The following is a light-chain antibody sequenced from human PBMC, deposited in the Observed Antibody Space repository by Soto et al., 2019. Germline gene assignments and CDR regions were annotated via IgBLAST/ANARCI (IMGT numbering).Light chain of an antibody. CDR1: QTMNSKY. CDR3: QLYGSF. CDR2: GAS. V-gene: IGKV3-20*01. Sequence: EIVLTQSPGTLSLSPGERAALSCRASQTMNSKYLAWYQQKPGQAPRLLIHGASSRANGIPDRFSGSGSGTDFTLTISRLQPEDFAVYYCQLYGSFFGPGTKVDVK. J-gene: IGKJ3*01.